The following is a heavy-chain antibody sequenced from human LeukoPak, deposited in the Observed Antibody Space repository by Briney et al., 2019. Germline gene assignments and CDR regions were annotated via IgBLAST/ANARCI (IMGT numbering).Heavy chain of an antibody. CDR2: ISSSSSTI. V-gene: IGHV3-48*01. CDR3: ARGGSVFGVVIMNYFDY. J-gene: IGHJ4*02. CDR1: GFTFSSYS. Sequence: GGSLRLSCAASGFTFSSYSMNWVRQAPGKGLEWVSYISSSSSTIYYADSVKGRFTISRDNAKNSLYLQMSSLRAEDTAVYYCARGGSVFGVVIMNYFDYWGQGTLVTVSS. D-gene: IGHD3-3*01.